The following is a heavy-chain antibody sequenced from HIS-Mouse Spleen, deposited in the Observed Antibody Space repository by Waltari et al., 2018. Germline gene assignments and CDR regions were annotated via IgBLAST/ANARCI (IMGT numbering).Heavy chain of an antibody. J-gene: IGHJ3*02. Sequence: GQGLEWMGWINPNSGGTNYAQKFQGRVTMTRETSISTAYMELSRLRSDDTAVYYCARVGLGIAFDIWGQETMVTVSS. V-gene: IGHV1-2*02. CDR3: ARVGLGIAFDI. CDR2: INPNSGGT. D-gene: IGHD7-27*01.